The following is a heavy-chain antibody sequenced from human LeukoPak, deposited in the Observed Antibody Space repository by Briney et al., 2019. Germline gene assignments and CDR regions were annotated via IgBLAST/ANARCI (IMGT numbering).Heavy chain of an antibody. CDR2: INHSGST. CDR1: GGSFSGYY. V-gene: IGHV4-34*01. D-gene: IGHD6-13*01. CDR3: ARQLGTDYFDY. J-gene: IGHJ4*02. Sequence: SETLSLTCAVYGGSFSGYYWSWIRQPPGKGLEWIGEINHSGSTNYNPSLKSRVTISVDTSKNQFSLKLSSVTAADTAVYYCARQLGTDYFDYWGQGTLVTVSS.